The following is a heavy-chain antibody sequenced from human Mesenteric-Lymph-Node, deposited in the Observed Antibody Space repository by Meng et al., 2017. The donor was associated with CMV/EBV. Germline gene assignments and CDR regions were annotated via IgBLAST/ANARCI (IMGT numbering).Heavy chain of an antibody. J-gene: IGHJ6*02. CDR1: GYAFSSYG. CDR2: ISGDNGLT. CDR3: ARGNYGMDV. Sequence: ASVKVSCKASGYAFSSYGVSWVRQAPGQGLEWMGWISGDNGLTNYAQNLQGRVTMTTDTSTSTAYMELRSLRSDDTAVYYCARGNYGMDVWGQGTTVTVSS. V-gene: IGHV1-18*01.